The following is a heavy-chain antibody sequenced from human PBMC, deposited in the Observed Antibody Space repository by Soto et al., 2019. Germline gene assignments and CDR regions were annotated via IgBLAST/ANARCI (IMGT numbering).Heavy chain of an antibody. V-gene: IGHV3-48*03. CDR3: ARDPEGGTTAFAY. D-gene: IGHD1-1*01. CDR2: ISTDSSTI. Sequence: PGGSLRLSCSASGFTFRSYEMNGVRQTPGKGLEWVSYISTDSSTIYYADSVKGRFTVSRDNAKNSLFLQMSSLRAEDTAVYYCARDPEGGTTAFAYWGQGTLVTVS. CDR1: GFTFRSYE. J-gene: IGHJ4*02.